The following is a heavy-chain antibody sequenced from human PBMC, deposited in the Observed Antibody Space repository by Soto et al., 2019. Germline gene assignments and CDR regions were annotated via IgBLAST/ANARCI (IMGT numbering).Heavy chain of an antibody. CDR1: GFTFSSYG. V-gene: IGHV3-30*18. CDR2: ISHDGSYQ. J-gene: IGHJ6*02. CDR3: AKASVKHQHYYIRGRDA. Sequence: QVQLEESGGGVVQPGRSLRLSCAASGFTFSSYGMHWVRQAPGKGLEWVAVISHDGSYQYYADSVKGRFTISGDNPRNTLSLQRNSLRAEDTAVYYCAKASVKHQHYYIRGRDAWGQGTTVTVSS. D-gene: IGHD3-10*02.